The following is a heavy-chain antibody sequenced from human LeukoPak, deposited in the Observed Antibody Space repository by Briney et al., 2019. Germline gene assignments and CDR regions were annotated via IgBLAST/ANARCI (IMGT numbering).Heavy chain of an antibody. CDR1: GGSISSYY. V-gene: IGHV4-59*01. D-gene: IGHD3-10*01. Sequence: SETLSLTCTVSGGSISSYYWSWIRQPPGKGLEWIGYLYYSGSTYYNPSLKSRVTISLDTSKNQFSLKLSSVTAADTAVYYCARGAWFGVLTPFDPWGQGTLVTVSS. J-gene: IGHJ5*02. CDR3: ARGAWFGVLTPFDP. CDR2: LYYSGST.